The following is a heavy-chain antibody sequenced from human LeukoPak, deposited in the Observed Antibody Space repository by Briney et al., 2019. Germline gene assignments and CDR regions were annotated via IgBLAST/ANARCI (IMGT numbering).Heavy chain of an antibody. CDR2: IRSKAYGGTT. CDR3: TRPSPYYYDSSGPAY. D-gene: IGHD3-22*01. V-gene: IGHV3-49*04. J-gene: IGHJ4*02. Sequence: GGSLRLSCAASGFTFRSYSMNWVRQAPGKGLEWVGFIRSKAYGGTTEYAASVKGRFTISRDDSKSIAYLQMNSLKAEDTAMYYCTRPSPYYYDSSGPAYWGQGTLVTVSS. CDR1: GFTFRSYS.